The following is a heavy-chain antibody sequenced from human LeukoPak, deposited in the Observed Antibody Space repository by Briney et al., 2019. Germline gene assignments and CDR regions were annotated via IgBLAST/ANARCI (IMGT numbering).Heavy chain of an antibody. J-gene: IGHJ4*02. Sequence: PWGSLILSCAASGSTFSMYSMNWVRQAPGNGLEWVSYRSSSSSINYPASVKGRFTISRDNDKSSLYLQMNSLRDEDTAVYYCAREAPYYYDSGGYFAFDYWGQGTLVTV. V-gene: IGHV3-48*02. CDR3: AREAPYYYDSGGYFAFDY. CDR2: RSSSSSI. CDR1: GSTFSMYS. D-gene: IGHD3-22*01.